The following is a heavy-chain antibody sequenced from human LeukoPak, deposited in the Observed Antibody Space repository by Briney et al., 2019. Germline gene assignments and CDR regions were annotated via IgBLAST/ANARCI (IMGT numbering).Heavy chain of an antibody. D-gene: IGHD1-26*01. J-gene: IGHJ4*02. V-gene: IGHV3-48*03. CDR3: AALGVGATGLTDY. CDR1: GFTFSSYE. Sequence: GGSLRLSCAASGFTFSSYEMNWVRQAPGKGLEWVSYISSSGSTIYYADSVKGRFTISRDNAKNSLYLQMNSLRAEDTAVYYCAALGVGATGLTDYWGQGTLVTVSS. CDR2: ISSSGSTI.